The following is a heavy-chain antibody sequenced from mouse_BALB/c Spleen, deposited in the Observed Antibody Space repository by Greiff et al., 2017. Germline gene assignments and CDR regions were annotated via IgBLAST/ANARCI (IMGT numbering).Heavy chain of an antibody. J-gene: IGHJ3*01. Sequence: QVQLQQSGPGLVQPSQSLSITCTVSGFSLTSYGVHWVRQSPGKGLEWLGVIWSGGSTDYNAAFISRLSISKDNSKSQVFFKMNSLQANDTAIYYCARSYYGNDWFAYWGQGTLVTVSA. D-gene: IGHD2-10*01. CDR1: GFSLTSYG. CDR3: ARSYYGNDWFAY. CDR2: IWSGGST. V-gene: IGHV2-2*02.